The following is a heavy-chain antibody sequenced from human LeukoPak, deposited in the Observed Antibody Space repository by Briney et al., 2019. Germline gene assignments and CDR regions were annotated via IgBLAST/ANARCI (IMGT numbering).Heavy chain of an antibody. D-gene: IGHD6-13*01. J-gene: IGHJ3*02. CDR3: ARGRDEQPFDI. CDR1: GGSISSYY. V-gene: IGHV4-59*12. CDR2: IYYSGST. Sequence: PSETLSLTCTVSGGSISSYYWSWIRQPPGKGLEWIGYIYYSGSTSYNPSLKSRVTISVDTSKNQFSLKLSSVTAADTAVYYCARGRDEQPFDIWGQGTMVTVSS.